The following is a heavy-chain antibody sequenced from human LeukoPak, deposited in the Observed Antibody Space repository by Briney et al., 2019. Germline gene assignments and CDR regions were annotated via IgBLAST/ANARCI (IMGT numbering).Heavy chain of an antibody. D-gene: IGHD1-1*01. Sequence: GGSLRLSCAASGFTFSTFGIHWVRQAPGKGLEWVAVISYDGTDKYYADSVKGRFTISRDNSKNTLYLQMNSLRAEDTALYYCARHSPLWNYWGQGTLVTVSS. CDR2: ISYDGTDK. J-gene: IGHJ4*02. CDR3: ARHSPLWNY. CDR1: GFTFSTFG. V-gene: IGHV3-30*03.